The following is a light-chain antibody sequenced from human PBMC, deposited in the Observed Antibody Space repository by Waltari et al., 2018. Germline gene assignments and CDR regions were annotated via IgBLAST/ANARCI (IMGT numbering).Light chain of an antibody. J-gene: IGLJ3*02. CDR3: SSYTSSSPWV. CDR1: SSDVGGYNY. CDR2: EVS. V-gene: IGLV2-14*01. Sequence: QSALTQPASVSGSPGQSIPISCTGTSSDVGGYNYVSWYQQHPVKAPKLMLYEVSNRPSGFSDRFSGSKSGKTASLTSSGLQAEDEADYYCSSYTSSSPWVFGGGTKLTVL.